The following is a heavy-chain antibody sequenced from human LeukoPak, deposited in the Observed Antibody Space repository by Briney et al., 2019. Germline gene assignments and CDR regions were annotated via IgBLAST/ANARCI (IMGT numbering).Heavy chain of an antibody. Sequence: GASVKVSCKASGYTFSGYYIHWVRQAPGQGLEWMGWISPNSGGANHAQKFQGRVTMTRDTSISTAYMELSRLTSDDTAVYYCARDRMSVAGTHHFDYWGQGTLVTVSS. D-gene: IGHD6-19*01. CDR2: ISPNSGGA. V-gene: IGHV1-2*02. CDR1: GYTFSGYY. CDR3: ARDRMSVAGTHHFDY. J-gene: IGHJ4*02.